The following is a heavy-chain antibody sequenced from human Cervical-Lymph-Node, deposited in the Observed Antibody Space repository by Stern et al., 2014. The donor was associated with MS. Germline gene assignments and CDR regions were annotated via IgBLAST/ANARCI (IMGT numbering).Heavy chain of an antibody. D-gene: IGHD6-19*01. CDR2: ISRSSNAT. J-gene: IGHJ4*02. Sequence: VQLVEPGGGLVQPGGSLRLSCAASGFTFRSYSMNWVRQAPGKGLECISFISRSSNATYYADSVKGRFTISRDNAKNSLYLQMNGLRADDTAVYYCARDRRGWLAADYWGQGTLVSVSS. V-gene: IGHV3-48*01. CDR3: ARDRRGWLAADY. CDR1: GFTFRSYS.